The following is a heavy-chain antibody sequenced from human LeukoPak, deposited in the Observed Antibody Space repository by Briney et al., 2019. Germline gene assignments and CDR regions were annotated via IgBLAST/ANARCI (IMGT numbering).Heavy chain of an antibody. V-gene: IGHV3-30-3*01. J-gene: IGHJ4*02. CDR1: GFTFSSYA. Sequence: PGGSLRLSCAASGFTFSSYAMHWVRQAPGKGLEWVAVISYDGSNKYYADSMKGRFTISRDNSKNTLYLQMNSLRAEDTAVYYCARGYQLLYSGLAYYFDYWGQGTLVTVTS. CDR2: ISYDGSNK. CDR3: ARGYQLLYSGLAYYFDY. D-gene: IGHD2-2*02.